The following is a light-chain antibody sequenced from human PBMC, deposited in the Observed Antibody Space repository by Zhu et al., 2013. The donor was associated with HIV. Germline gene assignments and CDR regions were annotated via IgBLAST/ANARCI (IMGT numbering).Light chain of an antibody. Sequence: EIVMTQSPATLSVSPGERVTLSCRASQSVSSDLAWYQQKPGQAPRLLIYAASTRATDVPARFSGSGSGAEFTLSISSLQSEDFAVYYCQKYNSAPFTFGPGTKVHIK. CDR3: QKYNSAPFT. V-gene: IGKV3-15*01. CDR2: AAS. J-gene: IGKJ3*01. CDR1: QSVSSD.